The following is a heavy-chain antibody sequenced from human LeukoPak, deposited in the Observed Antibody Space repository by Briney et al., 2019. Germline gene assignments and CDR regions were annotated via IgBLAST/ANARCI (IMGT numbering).Heavy chain of an antibody. CDR3: AREHYGPDY. J-gene: IGHJ4*02. D-gene: IGHD4-17*01. CDR2: TTDSGSTI. Sequence: PGWSLRLSCAASGFVLSDYAILWVPQAPGKGLECLSYTTDSGSTIFYADSVKGRFTISRDNAKNTLYLQMNSLRAEDTAVYYCAREHYGPDYWGQGTLVTVSS. CDR1: GFVLSDYA. V-gene: IGHV3-48*03.